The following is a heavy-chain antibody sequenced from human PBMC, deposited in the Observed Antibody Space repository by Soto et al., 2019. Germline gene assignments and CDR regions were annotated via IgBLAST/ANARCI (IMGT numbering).Heavy chain of an antibody. CDR1: GFAFSSYA. J-gene: IGHJ4*02. V-gene: IGHV3-23*01. CDR2: ISGGGDST. CDR3: AKDIIVVVTQGEFDY. Sequence: GGSLRLACAASGFAFSSYALSWVRQAPGQGLEWVSGISGGGDSTYYAESVKGRFTISRDNSKNTMYLQMDSLRVDDTAVYYCAKDIIVVVTQGEFDYWGQGTLVTVSS. D-gene: IGHD2-15*01.